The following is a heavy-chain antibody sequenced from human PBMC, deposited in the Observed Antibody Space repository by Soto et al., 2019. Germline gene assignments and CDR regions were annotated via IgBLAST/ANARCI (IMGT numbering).Heavy chain of an antibody. CDR2: IIPILGIA. Sequence: ASVKVSCKASGGTFSSYAISWVRQAPGQGLEWMGGIIPILGIANYAQKFQGRVTITADKSTSTAYMELSSLRSEDTAVYYCASRAANGDYVVPASRTDYYYYGMDVWGQGTTVTVSS. V-gene: IGHV1-69*10. CDR3: ASRAANGDYVVPASRTDYYYYGMDV. J-gene: IGHJ6*02. D-gene: IGHD4-17*01. CDR1: GGTFSSYA.